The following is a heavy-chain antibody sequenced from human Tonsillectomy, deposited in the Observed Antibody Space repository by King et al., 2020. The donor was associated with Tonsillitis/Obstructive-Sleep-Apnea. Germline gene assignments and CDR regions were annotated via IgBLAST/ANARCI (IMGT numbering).Heavy chain of an antibody. CDR2: IYPGDSDT. CDR1: GYSFTSYW. V-gene: IGHV5-51*01. J-gene: IGHJ6*03. Sequence: EVQLVESGAEVKKPGESLKISCKGSGYSFTSYWIGWVRQMPGKGLEWMGIIYPGDSDTRYSPSFQGQVTISADKSISPAYLQWSSLKASDTAMNYCARLGAYYYYYMDVWGKGTTVTVSS. CDR3: ARLGAYYYYYMDV.